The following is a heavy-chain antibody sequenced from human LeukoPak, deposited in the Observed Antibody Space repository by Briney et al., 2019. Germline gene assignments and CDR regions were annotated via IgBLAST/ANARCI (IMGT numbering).Heavy chain of an antibody. Sequence: TGGSLRLSCAASGLTFSSYEMNWVRQAPGKGLEWVSYISSSGSTIYYADSVKGRFTISRDNAKNSLYLQMNSLRAEDTAVYYCARTGRSPFDYWGQGTLVTVSS. J-gene: IGHJ4*02. CDR3: ARTGRSPFDY. CDR2: ISSSGSTI. V-gene: IGHV3-48*03. CDR1: GLTFSSYE. D-gene: IGHD1-1*01.